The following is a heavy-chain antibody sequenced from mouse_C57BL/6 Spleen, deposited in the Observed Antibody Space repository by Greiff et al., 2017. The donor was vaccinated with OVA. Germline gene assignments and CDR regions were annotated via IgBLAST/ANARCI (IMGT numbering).Heavy chain of an antibody. D-gene: IGHD1-1*01. CDR1: GYTFTSYW. CDR2: IDPSDSET. CDR3: ARSPSYYGSSFDY. Sequence: VKLQQPGAELVRPGSSVKLSCKASGYTFTSYWMHWVKQRPIQGLEWIGNIDPSDSETHYNQKFKDKATLTVDKSSSTAYMQLSSLTSEDSAVYYCARSPSYYGSSFDYWGQGTTLTVSS. V-gene: IGHV1-52*01. J-gene: IGHJ2*01.